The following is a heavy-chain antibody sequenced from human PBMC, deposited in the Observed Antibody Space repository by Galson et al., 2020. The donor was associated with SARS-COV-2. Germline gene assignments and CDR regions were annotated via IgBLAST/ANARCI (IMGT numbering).Heavy chain of an antibody. CDR3: ANGDIVLGGPPGFDC. J-gene: IGHJ4*02. CDR2: IYCDDDK. D-gene: IGHD2-8*02. V-gene: IGHV2-5*02. Sequence: SGPTLVHPTQTLTLTCTFSGFSLRTRAVGVGWIRQPPGKALEWLALIYCDDDKRYSPSLKSRLTITKDTSKNQVVLTMTNMDPVDTATYDCANGDIVLGGPPGFDCWGQGTLVTVSS. CDR1: GFSLRTRAVG.